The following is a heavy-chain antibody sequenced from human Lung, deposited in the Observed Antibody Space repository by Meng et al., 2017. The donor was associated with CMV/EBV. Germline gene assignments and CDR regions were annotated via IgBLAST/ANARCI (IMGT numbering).Heavy chain of an antibody. CDR2: ISYDGSNK. CDR3: ARWGVDTAMADYYYGMDV. Sequence: GESLKISCAASGFTFSSYAMHWVRQAPGKGLEWVAVISYDGSNKYYADSVKGRFTISGDNSKNTLYLQMNSLRAEDTAVYYCARWGVDTAMADYYYGMDVWGQGTTVTVSS. V-gene: IGHV3-30*04. CDR1: GFTFSSYA. D-gene: IGHD5-18*01. J-gene: IGHJ6*02.